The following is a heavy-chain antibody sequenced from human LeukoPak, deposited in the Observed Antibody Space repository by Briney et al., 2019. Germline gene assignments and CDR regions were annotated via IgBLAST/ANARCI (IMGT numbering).Heavy chain of an antibody. CDR3: ARDKGVVGTLAP. D-gene: IGHD1-26*01. Sequence: GGSLRLSCAASGFMFSSYWMSWVRQAPEKGLEWVANIKEDGSEKYYVDSVKGRFTISRDNAKDSLYLQMNSLRAEDTAIYYCARDKGVVGTLAPWGQGTLVTVSS. J-gene: IGHJ5*02. V-gene: IGHV3-7*01. CDR2: IKEDGSEK. CDR1: GFMFSSYW.